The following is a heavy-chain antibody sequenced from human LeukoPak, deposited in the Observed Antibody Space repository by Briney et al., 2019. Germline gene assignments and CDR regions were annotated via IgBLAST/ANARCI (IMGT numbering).Heavy chain of an antibody. CDR1: GASISGSGYY. V-gene: IGHV4-39*01. J-gene: IGHJ4*02. D-gene: IGHD5-12*01. CDR3: VKSRGYGLIDY. Sequence: PSETLSLTCAVSGASISGSGYYLGWIRQSPGKGLEWIGNIYYTGNTYYNASLQSRVTISIDTSENQFSLRLNSVTAADTAMYYCVKSRGYGLIDYWGPGTLVTVSS. CDR2: IYYTGNT.